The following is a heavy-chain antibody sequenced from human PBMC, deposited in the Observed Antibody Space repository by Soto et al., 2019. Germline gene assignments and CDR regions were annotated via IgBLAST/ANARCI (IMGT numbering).Heavy chain of an antibody. Sequence: QVQLVQSGDEVKKPGASVKVSCKASGYIFVNYGIAWVRQAPGQGLEWMGWISPYTGNTHSATKVQGRLTMTTDTTPTTAYMAQWSLTPDDTAVYYCVMVDNYVTPTPQDVWGQGTTATVSS. D-gene: IGHD3-16*01. CDR2: ISPYTGNT. CDR3: VMVDNYVTPTPQDV. J-gene: IGHJ6*02. V-gene: IGHV1-18*01. CDR1: GYIFVNYG.